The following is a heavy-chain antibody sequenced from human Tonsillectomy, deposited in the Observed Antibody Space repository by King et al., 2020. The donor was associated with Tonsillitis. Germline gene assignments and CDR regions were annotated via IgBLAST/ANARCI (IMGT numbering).Heavy chain of an antibody. D-gene: IGHD3-22*01. CDR2: LSSDSRNI. J-gene: IGHJ3*02. V-gene: IGHV3-21*01. CDR3: AKDKGADYYDSGRGAFDI. CDR1: GFTFSDYD. Sequence: VQLLESGGGLVKPGGALRLSCSTSGFTFSDYDMNWVRQAPGKGLEWVSSLSSDSRNIYFADVVKGRFSISRDNAKNSLYLQIHSLIVEDTAVDYCAKDKGADYYDSGRGAFDIWGQGTMVTVSS.